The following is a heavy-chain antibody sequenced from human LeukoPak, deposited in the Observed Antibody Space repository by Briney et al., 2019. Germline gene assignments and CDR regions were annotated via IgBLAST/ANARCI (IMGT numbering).Heavy chain of an antibody. D-gene: IGHD1-26*01. CDR2: ISDSGGST. Sequence: GGSLRLSCAASGFTFSSYAVSWVRQAPGKGLEWVSAISDSGGSTYYADSVKGRFTISRDNSENTLYLQMNSLRAEDTAVYFCAKGGRMVGASTTLDYWGQGTLVTVSS. CDR3: AKGGRMVGASTTLDY. J-gene: IGHJ4*02. V-gene: IGHV3-23*01. CDR1: GFTFSSYA.